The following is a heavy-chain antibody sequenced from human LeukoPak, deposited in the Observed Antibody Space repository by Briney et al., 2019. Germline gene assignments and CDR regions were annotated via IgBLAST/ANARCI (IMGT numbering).Heavy chain of an antibody. V-gene: IGHV4-61*02. Sequence: SETLSLTCTVSGGSISSGSYYWSWIRQPAGKGLEWIGRIYTSGSTNYNPSLKSRVTISVDTSKNQFSLKLSSVTAADTAVYYCARQPFRWGQGTLVTVSS. CDR2: IYTSGST. CDR3: ARQPFR. CDR1: GGSISSGSYY. J-gene: IGHJ4*02.